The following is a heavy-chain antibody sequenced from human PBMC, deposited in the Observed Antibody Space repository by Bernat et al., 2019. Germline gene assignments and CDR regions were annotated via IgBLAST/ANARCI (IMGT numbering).Heavy chain of an antibody. CDR3: AREQSIAAYIDY. V-gene: IGHV3-33*01. J-gene: IGHJ4*02. CDR2: IWYDGSNK. D-gene: IGHD6-6*01. Sequence: QVQLVESGGGVVQPGRSLRLSCAASGFTFSSYGMHWVRQAPGKGLAWVAVIWYDGSNKYYADSVKGRFNISRDKSKNTLYLQMNSLRAEETAVYYCAREQSIAAYIDYWGQGTLVTVSS. CDR1: GFTFSSYG.